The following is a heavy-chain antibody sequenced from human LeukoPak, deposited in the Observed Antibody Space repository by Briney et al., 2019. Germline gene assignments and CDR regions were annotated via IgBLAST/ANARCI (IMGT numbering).Heavy chain of an antibody. CDR2: IYSGGST. D-gene: IGHD5-18*01. CDR3: ARGGYSYGNYYWYFDL. V-gene: IGHV3-53*01. Sequence: PGGSLRLSCAASGFTVSSNYMSWVRQAPGKGLEWVSFIYSGGSTYYADSVKGRFTISRDNSKNTLYLQMSSLRAEGTAVYYCARGGYSYGNYYWYFDLWGRGTLVTVSS. J-gene: IGHJ2*01. CDR1: GFTVSSNY.